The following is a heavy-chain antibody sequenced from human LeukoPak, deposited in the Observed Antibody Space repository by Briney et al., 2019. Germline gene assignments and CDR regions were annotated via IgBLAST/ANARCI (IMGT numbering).Heavy chain of an antibody. Sequence: GASVKVSCKASGYTFTSYGISWVRQAPGRGLEWMGWISAYNGNTNYAQKLQGRVTMTTDTSTSTAYMELRSLRSDDTAVYYCAREGSSYSSGWYDYWGQGTLVTVSS. CDR1: GYTFTSYG. CDR3: AREGSSYSSGWYDY. D-gene: IGHD6-19*01. V-gene: IGHV1-18*01. J-gene: IGHJ4*02. CDR2: ISAYNGNT.